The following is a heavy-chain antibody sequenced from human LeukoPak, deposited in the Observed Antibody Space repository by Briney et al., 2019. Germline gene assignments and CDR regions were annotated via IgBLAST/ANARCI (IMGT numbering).Heavy chain of an antibody. J-gene: IGHJ4*02. Sequence: GGSLRLSCAASGFTFSTYSMNWVRQAPGKGLEWVSSISTDSKYIYFADSVKGRFTISRDNAKNLLYLQMNSLRAEDTAVYYCARESWTVVTNDYWGQGTLVTVSS. CDR2: ISTDSKYI. D-gene: IGHD4-23*01. V-gene: IGHV3-21*06. CDR1: GFTFSTYS. CDR3: ARESWTVVTNDY.